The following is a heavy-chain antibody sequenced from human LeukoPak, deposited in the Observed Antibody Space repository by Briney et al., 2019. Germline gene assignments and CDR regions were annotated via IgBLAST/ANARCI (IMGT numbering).Heavy chain of an antibody. CDR1: GGSFSGYY. V-gene: IGHV4-34*01. D-gene: IGHD3-10*01. Sequence: SETLSLTCAVYGGSFSGYYWSWIRQPPGKGLEWIGEINHSGSTNYNPSLKSRVTISVDTSKSQFSLKLSSVTAADTAVYYCARLQWRMARGVPARDYWGQGTLVTVSS. CDR2: INHSGST. J-gene: IGHJ4*02. CDR3: ARLQWRMARGVPARDY.